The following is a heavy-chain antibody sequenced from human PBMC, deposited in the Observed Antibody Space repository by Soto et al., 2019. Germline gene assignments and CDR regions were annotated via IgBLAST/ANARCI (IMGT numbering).Heavy chain of an antibody. Sequence: PGGSLRLSCAASGFTFSNYAMSWVRQAPGKGLEWVSGIIDSGDVTYYSDSVKGRFSISRDNSKSTLYLQMDSLRAEDTAIYYCAKDYFRGAVTDQLFAYWGHGTLVTVSS. V-gene: IGHV3-23*01. D-gene: IGHD6-19*01. CDR1: GFTFSNYA. CDR2: IIDSGDVT. CDR3: AKDYFRGAVTDQLFAY. J-gene: IGHJ4*01.